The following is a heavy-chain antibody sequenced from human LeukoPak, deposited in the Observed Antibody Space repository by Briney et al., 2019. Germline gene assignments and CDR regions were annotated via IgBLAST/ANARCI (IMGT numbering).Heavy chain of an antibody. CDR1: GYSISSGYY. V-gene: IGHV4-38-2*01. Sequence: KPSATLSLTCAVSGYSISSGYYWGWLRQPPGKGLEWIGNIYHSGSTYYNPSLKSRVTISVDTSKNQFSLKLSSVTAADTAVYYCARRFSNSYFDYWGQGTLVTVSS. CDR2: IYHSGST. CDR3: ARRFSNSYFDY. D-gene: IGHD6-6*01. J-gene: IGHJ4*02.